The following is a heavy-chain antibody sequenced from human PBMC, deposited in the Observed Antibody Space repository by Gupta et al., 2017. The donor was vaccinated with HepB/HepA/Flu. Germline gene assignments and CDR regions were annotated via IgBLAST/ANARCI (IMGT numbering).Heavy chain of an antibody. CDR2: INPDGNEK. Sequence: EVQLVESGGGLVQPGGSLRLSWAASGFTFSQSWMNWVRQAPGKGLEWVANINPDGNEKRYVDSVRGRFTTSRDNADNSVYLQMNSLRAEDTAVYYCASFDAWVNYWGQGTLVTVSS. J-gene: IGHJ4*02. V-gene: IGHV3-7*01. CDR3: ASFDAWVNY. CDR1: GFTFSQSW. D-gene: IGHD3-9*01.